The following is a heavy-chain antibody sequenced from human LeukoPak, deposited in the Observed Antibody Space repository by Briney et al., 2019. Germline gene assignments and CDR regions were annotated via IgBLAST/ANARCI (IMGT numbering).Heavy chain of an antibody. V-gene: IGHV3-23*01. J-gene: IGHJ4*02. CDR2: IYNSVAKI. Sequence: GGSLRLSCAVSGLTFSTYSMTWVRQGPGKGLEWGSSIYNSVAKIFYADSVKGRFTISRDNSKNMLYLQMNSLRVEDTAVYYCAKDVAPDSGWDLDYWGQGTLVTVSS. D-gene: IGHD6-19*01. CDR1: GLTFSTYS. CDR3: AKDVAPDSGWDLDY.